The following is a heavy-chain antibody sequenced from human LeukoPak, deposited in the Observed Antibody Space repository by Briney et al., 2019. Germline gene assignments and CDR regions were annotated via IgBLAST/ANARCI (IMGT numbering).Heavy chain of an antibody. CDR3: ARDLSLSY. J-gene: IGHJ4*02. V-gene: IGHV3-74*01. CDR1: GFTFSSYW. Sequence: GGSLRLSCAASGFTFSSYWMHWVRQAPGKGLVWVSRITSDGSSISYADSVKGRFTISRDNAKNSLYLQMNSLRVEDTAVYYCARDLSLSYWGQGTLVTVSS. CDR2: ITSDGSSI.